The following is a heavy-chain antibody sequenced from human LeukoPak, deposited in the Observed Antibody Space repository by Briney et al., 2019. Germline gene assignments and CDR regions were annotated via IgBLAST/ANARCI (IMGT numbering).Heavy chain of an antibody. CDR3: ARERRLRETDS. CDR2: ISSGGSTI. D-gene: IGHD4-17*01. V-gene: IGHV3-11*01. Sequence: PGGSLRLSCAASGFTFSDYYMGWIRQAPGKGLEWVSYISSGGSTIVYADSVKGRFTVSRDNAKNSMFLQMNSLRAEDTAVYYCARERRLRETDSWGQGTLVTVSS. CDR1: GFTFSDYY. J-gene: IGHJ4*02.